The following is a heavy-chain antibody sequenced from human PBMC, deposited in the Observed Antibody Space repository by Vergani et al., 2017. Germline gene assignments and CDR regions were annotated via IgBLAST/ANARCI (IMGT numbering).Heavy chain of an antibody. CDR2: IYYSGST. Sequence: QVQLQESGPGLVKPSETLSLTCTVSGGSISSYYWSWIRQPPGKGLEWIGYIYYSGSTNYNPSLKSRVTISVDTSKNQFSLKLSSVTAADTAVYYCASIGGAMVHFDYWGQGTLVTVSS. CDR3: ASIGGAMVHFDY. D-gene: IGHD5-18*01. CDR1: GGSISSYY. J-gene: IGHJ4*02. V-gene: IGHV4-59*01.